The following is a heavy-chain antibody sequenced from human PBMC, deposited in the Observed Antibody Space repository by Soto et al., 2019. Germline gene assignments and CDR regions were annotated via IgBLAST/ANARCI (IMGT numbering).Heavy chain of an antibody. D-gene: IGHD3-3*01. V-gene: IGHV4-34*01. CDR2: INHSGST. J-gene: IGHJ6*02. Sequence: SETLSLTCVVYGGSFSGYYWSWIRQPPGKGLQWIGEINHSGSTNYNPSLKSRVTILVDTSKNQFSLKLSSVTAADTAVYYCARGRGIFGVGFYYYGMDVWGQGTTVTVSS. CDR1: GGSFSGYY. CDR3: ARGRGIFGVGFYYYGMDV.